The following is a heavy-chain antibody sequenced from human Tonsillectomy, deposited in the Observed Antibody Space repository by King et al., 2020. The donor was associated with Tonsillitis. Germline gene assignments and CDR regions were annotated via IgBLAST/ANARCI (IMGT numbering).Heavy chain of an antibody. CDR1: GFMFSSNT. CDR2: ISYYGSNK. J-gene: IGHJ4*02. V-gene: IGHV3-30*01. Sequence: HVQLVESGGGVVQPGRSLRLSCAASGFMFSSNTMHWVRQAPGKGLEWVAIISYYGSNKYYADSVKGRFTISRDNSKNTLYLQMNSLTDDDTAVYYCARELGRSGYPFDYWGQGTLLTVSS. CDR3: ARELGRSGYPFDY. D-gene: IGHD3-22*01.